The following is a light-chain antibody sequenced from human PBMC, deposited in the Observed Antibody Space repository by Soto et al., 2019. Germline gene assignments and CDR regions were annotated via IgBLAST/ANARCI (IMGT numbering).Light chain of an antibody. CDR1: YVGGYTY. Sequence: QSALTQPRSVSGSPGQSVTISCYVGGYTYVSWYQQHPGKAPKLMIFDVTKRPSGVPDRFSGSKSGNTASLTISGLQAEDEADYYCCSYAGSSTYVFGSGTQLTVL. V-gene: IGLV2-11*01. CDR2: DVT. CDR3: CSYAGSSTYV. J-gene: IGLJ1*01.